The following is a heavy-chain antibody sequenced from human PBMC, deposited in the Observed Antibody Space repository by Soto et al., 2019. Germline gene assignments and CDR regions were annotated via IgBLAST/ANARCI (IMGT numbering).Heavy chain of an antibody. D-gene: IGHD3-10*01. V-gene: IGHV4-39*01. CDR3: ARLVILGWGSYYNGPLDAFDI. Sequence: PSETKSLTSSVSGGSSSSSSYYWGWIHQPPGKGQKWNGSIYYSGSTYYNPSLKSRVTKSVDTSKNQFSLKLSSVTAADKAVYYCARLVILGWGSYYNGPLDAFDIWGQGTMVTLSS. CDR1: GGSSSSSSYY. CDR2: IYYSGST. J-gene: IGHJ3*02.